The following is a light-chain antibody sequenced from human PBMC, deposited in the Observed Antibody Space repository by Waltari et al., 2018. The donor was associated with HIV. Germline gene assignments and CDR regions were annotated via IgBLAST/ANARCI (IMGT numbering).Light chain of an antibody. CDR3: SSHAGSDSLV. Sequence: QSALTQPPSASGSPAQSVTISCPGTSRNAGGYDYVSWYQQHPGRAPRLIIFDVYKRPSGVPDRFSGSKYGNTASLTVSGLQVEDEADYFCSSHAGSDSLVFGGGTRLTVL. CDR2: DVY. V-gene: IGLV2-8*01. CDR1: SRNAGGYDY. J-gene: IGLJ2*01.